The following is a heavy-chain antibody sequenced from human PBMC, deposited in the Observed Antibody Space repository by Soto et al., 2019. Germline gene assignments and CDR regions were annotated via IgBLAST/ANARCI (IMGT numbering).Heavy chain of an antibody. Sequence: SETLSLTCSVSGGSISSGDFYWSWLRQPPGKGLEWIGYIFNSGSTYYNPSLKSRVAMSVDTSKNQFSLKLTSVTVADTAVYYCARYYDSTGNHNDHLFDPWGQGTLVTVSS. CDR1: GGSISSGDFY. CDR3: ARYYDSTGNHNDHLFDP. D-gene: IGHD3-22*01. J-gene: IGHJ5*02. CDR2: IFNSGST. V-gene: IGHV4-30-4*01.